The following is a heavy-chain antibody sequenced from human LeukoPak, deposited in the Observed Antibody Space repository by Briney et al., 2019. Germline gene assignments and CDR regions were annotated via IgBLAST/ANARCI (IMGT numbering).Heavy chain of an antibody. CDR3: ARFGISDAFDI. D-gene: IGHD4-23*01. J-gene: IGHJ3*02. Sequence: SETLSLTCTVSGGSISSYYWNWIRQPPGKGLEWIGNIYHTGSTYYNPSLKSRVTISVDTSKNQFSLKLSSVTAADTAVYYCARFGISDAFDIWGQGTMVTVSS. CDR2: IYHTGST. CDR1: GGSISSYY. V-gene: IGHV4-59*08.